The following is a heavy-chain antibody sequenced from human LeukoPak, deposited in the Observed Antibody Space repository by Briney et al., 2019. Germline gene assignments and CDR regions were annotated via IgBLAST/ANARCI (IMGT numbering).Heavy chain of an antibody. D-gene: IGHD6-13*01. CDR2: IYYSGST. Sequence: SETLSLTCTVSGGSISSYYWSWIRQPPGKGLEWIGYIYYSGSTNYNPSLKSRVTISVDTSKNQFSLKLSSVTAADTAVYYCARALYSSSFDYWGRGTLVTVSS. J-gene: IGHJ4*02. V-gene: IGHV4-59*01. CDR1: GGSISSYY. CDR3: ARALYSSSFDY.